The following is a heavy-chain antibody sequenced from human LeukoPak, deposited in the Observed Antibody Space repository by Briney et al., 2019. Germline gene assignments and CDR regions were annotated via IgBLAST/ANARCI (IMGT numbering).Heavy chain of an antibody. CDR1: GGSISSSSYY. CDR3: ARDARYYSGWYYPDHYYYYYMDV. CDR2: IYYSGST. D-gene: IGHD6-19*01. Sequence: SETLSLTCTVSGGSISSSSYYWGWIRQPPGKGLEWIGSIYYSGSTYYNPSLKSRVTISVDTSKNQFSLKLSSVTAADTAVYYCARDARYYSGWYYPDHYYYYYMDVWGKGTTVTVSS. J-gene: IGHJ6*03. V-gene: IGHV4-39*07.